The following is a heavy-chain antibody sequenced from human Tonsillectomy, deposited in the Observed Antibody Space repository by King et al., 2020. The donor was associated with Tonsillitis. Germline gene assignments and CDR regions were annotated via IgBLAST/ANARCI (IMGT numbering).Heavy chain of an antibody. CDR3: ARGTAAGTKGGYWFDP. Sequence: VQLQESGPGLVKPSHTLSLTCTVSGGSIRSGSYYWSWIRQPAGKGLEWMGRIYTSGSTNYTPSLKSRVTISEYTSKNQFSLKLSPVTAAYTAVYYCARGTAAGTKGGYWFDPWGQGALVTVSS. CDR2: IYTSGST. CDR1: GGSIRSGSYY. D-gene: IGHD6-13*01. J-gene: IGHJ5*02. V-gene: IGHV4-61*02.